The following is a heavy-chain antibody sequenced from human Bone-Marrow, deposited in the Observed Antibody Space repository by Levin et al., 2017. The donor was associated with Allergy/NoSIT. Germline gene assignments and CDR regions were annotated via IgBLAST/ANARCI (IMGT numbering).Heavy chain of an antibody. V-gene: IGHV1-69*06. CDR1: GGTFSSYA. J-gene: IGHJ4*02. Sequence: SVKVSCKASGGTFSSYAISWVRQAPGQGLEWMGGIIPIFGTANYAQKFQGRVTITADKSTSTAYMELSSLRSEDTAVYYCARDGTNYGDYDDDYWGQGTLVTVSS. CDR3: ARDGTNYGDYDDDY. CDR2: IIPIFGTA. D-gene: IGHD4-17*01.